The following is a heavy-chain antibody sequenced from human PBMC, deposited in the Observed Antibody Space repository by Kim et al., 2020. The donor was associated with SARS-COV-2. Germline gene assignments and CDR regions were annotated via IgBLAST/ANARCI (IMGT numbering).Heavy chain of an antibody. J-gene: IGHJ2*01. Sequence: KSRVTLSVDTSKNQCSLKLSSVTAADTAVYYCARGDLALYDSSGPGYFDLWGRGTLVTVSS. V-gene: IGHV4-31*02. D-gene: IGHD3-22*01. CDR3: ARGDLALYDSSGPGYFDL.